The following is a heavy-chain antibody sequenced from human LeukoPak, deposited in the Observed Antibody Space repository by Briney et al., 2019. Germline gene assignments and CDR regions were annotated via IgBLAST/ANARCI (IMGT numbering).Heavy chain of an antibody. J-gene: IGHJ6*03. V-gene: IGHV1-2*02. D-gene: IGHD5-12*01. CDR2: INPNSGGT. CDR1: GYTFTSYY. Sequence: GASVKVSCKASGYTFTSYYMHWVRQAPGQGLEWMGWINPNSGGTNYAQKFQGRVTMTRDTSISTAYMELSRLRSDDTAVYYCARVAWEGGYVQYYYYYYMDVWGKGTTVTVSS. CDR3: ARVAWEGGYVQYYYYYYMDV.